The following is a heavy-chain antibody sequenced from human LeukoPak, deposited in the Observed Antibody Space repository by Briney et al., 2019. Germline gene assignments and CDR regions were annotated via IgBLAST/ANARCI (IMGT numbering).Heavy chain of an antibody. CDR2: INPNAGTT. Sequence: ASMKVSCKASGYTFTSYYMHWVRQAPGQGLEWMGIINPNAGTTSYAQKFQGRVTVTRDTSTSTVYMELSSLRSEDKAVYYCARGGPRGNGFDYWGQGTLVRVSS. CDR3: ARGGPRGNGFDY. D-gene: IGHD6-25*01. J-gene: IGHJ4*02. CDR1: GYTFTSYY. V-gene: IGHV1-46*01.